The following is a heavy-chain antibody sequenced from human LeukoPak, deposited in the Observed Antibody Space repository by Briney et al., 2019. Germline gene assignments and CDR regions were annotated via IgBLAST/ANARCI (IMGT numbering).Heavy chain of an antibody. CDR3: AGVRGIISRNWFDP. CDR1: DGSISSSNYY. J-gene: IGHJ5*02. CDR2: IYYGGST. V-gene: IGHV4-39*01. Sequence: PSETLSLTCTASDGSISSSNYYWGWIRQPPGKGLEWIGTIYYGGSTYYNPSLKSRVTISVDTSKNQFSLKLSSVTAADTAVYFCAGVRGIISRNWFDPWGHGTLVTVSS. D-gene: IGHD3-10*01.